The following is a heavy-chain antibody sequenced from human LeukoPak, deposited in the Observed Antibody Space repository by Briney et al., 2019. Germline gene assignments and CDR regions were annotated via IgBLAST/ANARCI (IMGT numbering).Heavy chain of an antibody. Sequence: PSETLSLTCTVSGGSISSSSYYWGWIRQPPGKGLEWIGSIYYSGSTYYSPSLKSRVTISVDTSKNQFSLKLSSVTAAGTAVYYCVAYCSGGSCYHYYYYGMDVWGQGTTVTVSS. CDR3: VAYCSGGSCYHYYYYGMDV. CDR2: IYYSGST. V-gene: IGHV4-39*01. J-gene: IGHJ6*02. CDR1: GGSISSSSYY. D-gene: IGHD2-15*01.